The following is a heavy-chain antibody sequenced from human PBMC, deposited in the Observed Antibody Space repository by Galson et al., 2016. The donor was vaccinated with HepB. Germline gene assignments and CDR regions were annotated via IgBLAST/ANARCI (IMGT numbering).Heavy chain of an antibody. D-gene: IGHD3-3*01. CDR2: IFYSGTA. J-gene: IGHJ6*02. Sequence: ETLSLTCTVSGGSISSSSYYWGWIRQPPGKGLEWIGKIFYSGTAYYNPSLKSRVTISVDTSKNQFSLKLSSVTAADTAVYYCARQGPYYDFYGLDVWGQGTTVTVSS. CDR1: GGSISSSSYY. V-gene: IGHV4-39*01. CDR3: ARQGPYYDFYGLDV.